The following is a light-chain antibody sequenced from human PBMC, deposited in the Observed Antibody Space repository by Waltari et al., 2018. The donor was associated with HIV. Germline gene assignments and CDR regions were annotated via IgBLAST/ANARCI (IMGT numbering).Light chain of an antibody. V-gene: IGLV1-44*01. Sequence: SVLIQPPSASWAPGQRVTIACSGRRSNIGSNSVTWYQQLPGAAPRLLVYNNKQRPSGVPDRFSGSKSGTSASLAISGLQFEDEGDYYCAAWDDNVNGLFGGGTKLTVL. CDR2: NNK. CDR3: AAWDDNVNGL. CDR1: RSNIGSNS. J-gene: IGLJ2*01.